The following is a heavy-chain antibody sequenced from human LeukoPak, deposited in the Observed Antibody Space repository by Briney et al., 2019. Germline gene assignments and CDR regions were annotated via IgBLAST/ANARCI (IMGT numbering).Heavy chain of an antibody. V-gene: IGHV4-31*03. CDR2: IYYSGST. CDR1: GGSISSGVYY. D-gene: IGHD3-22*01. CDR3: ARVGYDSSGYYFRGYYYMDV. Sequence: PSETLSLTCTVSGGSISSGVYYWSWIRQHPGKGLEWIGYIYYSGSTYYNPSLKSRVTISVDTSKNQFSLKLSPVTAADTAVYYCARVGYDSSGYYFRGYYYMDVWGKGTTVTVSS. J-gene: IGHJ6*03.